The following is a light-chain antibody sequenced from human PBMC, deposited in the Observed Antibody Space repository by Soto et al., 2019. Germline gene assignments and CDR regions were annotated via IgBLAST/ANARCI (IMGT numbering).Light chain of an antibody. J-gene: IGLJ1*01. CDR2: GSK. CDR1: SSNIGAGYD. CDR3: QSSDGSLSGYV. V-gene: IGLV1-40*01. Sequence: QPVLTQPPSVSGAPGQRVTISCTGSSSNIGAGYDVHWYQQVPGTAPKLLIYGSKYRPSGVPDRFSGSKSGTSASLAITGLQAEDEADYYCQSSDGSLSGYVFGTGTKLTVL.